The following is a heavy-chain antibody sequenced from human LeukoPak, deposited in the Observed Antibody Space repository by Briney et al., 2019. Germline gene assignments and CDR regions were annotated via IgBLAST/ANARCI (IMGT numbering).Heavy chain of an antibody. D-gene: IGHD5-24*01. J-gene: IGHJ4*02. V-gene: IGHV3-33*01. CDR2: IWYDGSNK. CDR3: ARDGPDGYNYFEY. CDR1: GFTFRSYG. Sequence: GGSLRLSCAASGFTFRSYGMHWVRQAPGKGLEWVSFIWYDGSNKYYADSVKGRFIISRDNSKNTLYLQMNSLRAEDTAVYYCARDGPDGYNYFEYWGQGTLVTVSS.